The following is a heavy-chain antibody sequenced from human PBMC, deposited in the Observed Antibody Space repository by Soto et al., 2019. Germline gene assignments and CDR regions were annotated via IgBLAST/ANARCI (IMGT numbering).Heavy chain of an antibody. D-gene: IGHD1-26*01. CDR3: ARALREVITISYFDS. CDR1: GFSLSKARMG. Sequence: QVTLKESGPVLVKPTETLTLTCTVSGFSLSKARMGVSWIRQPPGQALEWLAHIFWNDERYYNSSLKSRLTTSRDTSKTLVVFIVTNVDPVATGTYFCARALREVITISYFDSWGQGTLVTVSS. V-gene: IGHV2-26*02. J-gene: IGHJ4*02. CDR2: IFWNDER.